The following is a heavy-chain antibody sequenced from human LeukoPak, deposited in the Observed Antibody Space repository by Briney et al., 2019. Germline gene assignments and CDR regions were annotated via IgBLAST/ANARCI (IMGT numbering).Heavy chain of an antibody. V-gene: IGHV3-30*02. D-gene: IGHD2-2*01. J-gene: IGHJ6*03. CDR1: GFTFSSYG. Sequence: PGGSLRLSCAASGFTFSSYGMHWVRQAPGKGLEWVAFIRYDGSNKYYADSVKGRFTISRDNSKNTLYLQMNSLRAEDTAVYYCAKCEAEDIVVVPAEISRHYYMDVWGKGTTVTVSS. CDR3: AKCEAEDIVVVPAEISRHYYMDV. CDR2: IRYDGSNK.